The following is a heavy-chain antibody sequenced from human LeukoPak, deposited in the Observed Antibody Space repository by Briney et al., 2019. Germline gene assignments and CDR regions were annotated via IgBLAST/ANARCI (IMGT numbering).Heavy chain of an antibody. D-gene: IGHD2-2*01. CDR3: ATPGKYCSSTSCYPAEIDY. V-gene: IGHV4-30-4*01. J-gene: IGHJ4*02. CDR1: GGSISSGDYY. CDR2: IYYNGSP. Sequence: SETLSLTCTVSGGSISSGDYYWSWIRQPPGKGLEWIGCIYYNGSPYYNPSLKSRVTMSLDTSKNQFSLKLSPVTAADTAVYYCATPGKYCSSTSCYPAEIDYWGQGTLVTVSS.